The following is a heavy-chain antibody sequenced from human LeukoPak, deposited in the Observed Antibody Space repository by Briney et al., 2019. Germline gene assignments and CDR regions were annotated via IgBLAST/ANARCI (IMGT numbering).Heavy chain of an antibody. CDR2: INPNSGGT. J-gene: IGHJ5*02. CDR1: GYTFTGYY. CDR3: ARAPLAAENWFDP. Sequence: RASVKVSCKASGYTFTGYYMHWVRQAPGQGLEWMGWINPNSGGTNYAQKFQGRVTITADKSTSTAYMELSSLRSEDTAVYYCARAPLAAENWFDPWGQGTLVTVSS. V-gene: IGHV1-2*02. D-gene: IGHD2-15*01.